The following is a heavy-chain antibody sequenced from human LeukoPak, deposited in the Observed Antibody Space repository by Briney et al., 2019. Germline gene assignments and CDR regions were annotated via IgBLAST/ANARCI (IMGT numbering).Heavy chain of an antibody. CDR2: INPNSGGT. CDR3: ARGRGTMIVVVDY. CDR1: GYTFTGYY. Sequence: ASVKVSCKASGYTFTGYYMHWVRQAPGQGLEWMGWINPNSGGTNYTQKFQGRVTMTRDTSISTAYMELSRLRSDDTAVYYCARGRGTMIVVVDYWGQGTLVTVSS. V-gene: IGHV1-2*02. J-gene: IGHJ4*02. D-gene: IGHD3-22*01.